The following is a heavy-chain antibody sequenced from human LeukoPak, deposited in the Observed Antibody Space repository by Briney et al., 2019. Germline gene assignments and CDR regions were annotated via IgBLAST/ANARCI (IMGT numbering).Heavy chain of an antibody. CDR2: MSGTSGIT. CDR1: GFTFSSYA. Sequence: PGGSLRLSCAASGFTFSSYAMSWVRQAPGKGLEWVSAMSGTSGITYYADCVKGRFTISRDNSKNTLYLQMNSLRAEDTAVYYCARFGGLRSFEHWGQGTLVTVSS. D-gene: IGHD3-10*01. J-gene: IGHJ4*02. V-gene: IGHV3-23*01. CDR3: ARFGGLRSFEH.